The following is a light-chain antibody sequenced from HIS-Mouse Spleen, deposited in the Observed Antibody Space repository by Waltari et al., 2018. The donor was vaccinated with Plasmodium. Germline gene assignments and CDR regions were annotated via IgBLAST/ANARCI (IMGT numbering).Light chain of an antibody. Sequence: SYELTQPPSVSVSPGQTARITCSGDALPKHYAYWYQKKSGQAPVLVSYEASKRPSGSPERFSGPSSGTMATLTISGAQVEDEADYYGYSTDSSGNHRVFGGGTKLTVL. J-gene: IGLJ3*02. V-gene: IGLV3-10*01. CDR1: ALPKHY. CDR3: YSTDSSGNHRV. CDR2: EAS.